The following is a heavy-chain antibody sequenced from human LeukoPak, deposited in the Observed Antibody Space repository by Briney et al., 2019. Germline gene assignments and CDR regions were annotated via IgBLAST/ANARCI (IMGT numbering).Heavy chain of an antibody. D-gene: IGHD2/OR15-2a*01. CDR3: ARDWSMGDAFDI. CDR2: ISSSSSYI. V-gene: IGHV3-21*01. J-gene: IGHJ3*02. Sequence: GGSLRLSCAASGFTFSSYSMNWVRQAPGKGLEWVSSISSSSSYIYYADSVKGRFTISRDNAKNTLYLQMNSLRAEDTAVYYCARDWSMGDAFDIWGQGTMVTVSS. CDR1: GFTFSSYS.